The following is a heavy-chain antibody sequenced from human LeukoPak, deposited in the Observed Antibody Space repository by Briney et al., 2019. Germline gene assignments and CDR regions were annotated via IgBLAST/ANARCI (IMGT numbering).Heavy chain of an antibody. CDR3: AKDLRTNYYDSSGEH. J-gene: IGHJ1*01. CDR2: ISRSSSYI. CDR1: GFTFSSYS. V-gene: IGHV3-21*04. Sequence: GGSLRLSCVASGFTFSSYSMNWVRQAPGKGLEWVSSISRSSSYINYADSLKGRFTISRDNSKNTLYLQMNSLRAEDTAVYYCAKDLRTNYYDSSGEHWGQGTLVTVSS. D-gene: IGHD3-22*01.